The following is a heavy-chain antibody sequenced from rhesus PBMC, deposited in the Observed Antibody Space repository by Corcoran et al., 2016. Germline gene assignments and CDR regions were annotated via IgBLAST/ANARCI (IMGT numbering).Heavy chain of an antibody. CDR3: ARERISAFDF. CDR2: IYGSSTST. Sequence: QVQLQESGPGVVKPSETLSLTCAVPGGYISDRYRRLWVCPPPGKGLEWIGYIYGSSTSTNYNPSLKSRVTISKDTSKNQFSLKLSSVTAADTAVYYCARERISAFDFWGQGLRVTVSS. J-gene: IGHJ3*01. V-gene: IGHV4S10*01. CDR1: GGYISDRYR. D-gene: IGHD3-40*01.